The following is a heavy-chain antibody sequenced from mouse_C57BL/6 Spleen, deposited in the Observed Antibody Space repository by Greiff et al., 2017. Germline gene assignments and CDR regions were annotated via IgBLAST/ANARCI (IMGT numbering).Heavy chain of an antibody. J-gene: IGHJ3*01. CDR2: IDPEDGET. Sequence: VQLKQSGAELVKPGASVKLSCTASGFNIKDYYMHWVKQRTEQGLEWIGRIDPEDGETKYAPKFQGKATITADTSSNTAYLQLSSLTSEDTAVYYCATFSITTVVDAWFAYWGQGTLVTVSA. D-gene: IGHD1-1*01. CDR3: ATFSITTVVDAWFAY. CDR1: GFNIKDYY. V-gene: IGHV14-2*01.